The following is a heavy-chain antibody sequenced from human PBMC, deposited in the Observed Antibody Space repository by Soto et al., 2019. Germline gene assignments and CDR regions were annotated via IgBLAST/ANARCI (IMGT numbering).Heavy chain of an antibody. CDR1: GGTFSSYA. D-gene: IGHD5-12*01. Sequence: SVKVSCKASGGTFSSYAISWVRQAPGQGLEWMGGIIPIFGTANYAQKFQGRVTITADESTSTAYMELSSLRSEDTAVYYCARIYSGYDRAYYYYGMEVWGQGTTVTV. V-gene: IGHV1-69*13. CDR2: IIPIFGTA. J-gene: IGHJ6*02. CDR3: ARIYSGYDRAYYYYGMEV.